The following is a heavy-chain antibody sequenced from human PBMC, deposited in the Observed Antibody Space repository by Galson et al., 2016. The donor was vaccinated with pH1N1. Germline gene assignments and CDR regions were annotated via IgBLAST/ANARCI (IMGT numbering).Heavy chain of an antibody. CDR2: IHTGTGDT. CDR1: GYTFIDYP. CDR3: ATNAFDY. J-gene: IGHJ4*02. V-gene: IGHV1-3*04. Sequence: SVKVSCKASGYTFIDYPMHWVRQAPGQGLEWMGWIHTGTGDTRYSPKFQGRVTLTRDTSATTTYLELRGLGFQDTAVFYCATNAFDYCGQGTLVTVSP.